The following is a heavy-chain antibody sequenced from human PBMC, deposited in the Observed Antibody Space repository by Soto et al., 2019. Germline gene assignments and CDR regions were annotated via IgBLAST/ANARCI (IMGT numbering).Heavy chain of an antibody. CDR1: GGTFGSYA. V-gene: IGHV1-69*13. J-gene: IGHJ6*02. D-gene: IGHD3-22*01. Sequence: SVKVSCKASGGTFGSYASSWVRQAPGQGLEWTGGIIPIFGTANYAQKFQGRVTITADESTSTAYMELSSLRSEDTAVYYCARLTPDSSGYMMDVWGQGTTVTVSS. CDR3: ARLTPDSSGYMMDV. CDR2: IIPIFGTA.